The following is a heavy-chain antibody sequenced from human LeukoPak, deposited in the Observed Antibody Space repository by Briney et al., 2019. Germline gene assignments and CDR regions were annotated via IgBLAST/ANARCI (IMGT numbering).Heavy chain of an antibody. Sequence: SETLSLTCTVSGGSISSYYWNWIRQPPGKGLEWIGYIYYGGSTNYNPSLKSRVTISVDTSKNQFSLNLTSVTAADTAVYYCARFTPQGYGWGGYNRFDPWGQGTLVTVSS. J-gene: IGHJ5*02. CDR3: ARFTPQGYGWGGYNRFDP. CDR1: GGSISSYY. CDR2: IYYGGST. D-gene: IGHD3-16*01. V-gene: IGHV4-59*01.